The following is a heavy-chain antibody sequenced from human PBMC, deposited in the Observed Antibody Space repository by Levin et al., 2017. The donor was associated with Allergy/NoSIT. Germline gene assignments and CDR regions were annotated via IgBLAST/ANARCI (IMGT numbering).Heavy chain of an antibody. V-gene: IGHV3-48*01. CDR2: ISSSSSTI. Sequence: PGGSLRLSCAASGFTFSSYSMNWVRQAPGKGLEWVSYISSSSSTIYYADSVKGRFTISRDNAKNSLYLQMNSLRAEDTAVYYCATAMTVDAFDIWGQGTMVTVSS. CDR3: ATAMTVDAFDI. J-gene: IGHJ3*02. CDR1: GFTFSSYS.